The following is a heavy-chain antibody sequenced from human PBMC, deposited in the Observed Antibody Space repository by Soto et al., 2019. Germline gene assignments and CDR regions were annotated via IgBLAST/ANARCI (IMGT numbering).Heavy chain of an antibody. CDR1: GFTISSYP. Sequence: QVQLGESGGGVVQSGRSLRLSCAASGFTISSYPMHWVRQAPGKGLEWVAVISYDETSKYYADSVKGRFTISRDNSKNTLYLQMNSLRAEDTAVYYCVRCWGTGDGSNLGYNWLDPWGQGTLVTVSS. CDR3: VRCWGTGDGSNLGYNWLDP. V-gene: IGHV3-30-3*01. CDR2: ISYDETSK. D-gene: IGHD1-1*01. J-gene: IGHJ5*02.